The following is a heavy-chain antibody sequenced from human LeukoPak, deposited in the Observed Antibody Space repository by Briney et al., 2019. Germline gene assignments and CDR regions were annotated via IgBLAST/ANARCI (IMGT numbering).Heavy chain of an antibody. V-gene: IGHV4-59*01. CDR2: IYYSGST. Sequence: SETLSLTCSVSGGSISDYSWNWIRQPPGKGLEWIGYIYYSGSTKYNPSLESRITITVDTSKNQFSLKLSSVTAADTAVYYCARGVTPHDFWSGYRHYYYGMDVWGQGTTVTVSS. CDR3: ARGVTPHDFWSGYRHYYYGMDV. J-gene: IGHJ6*02. CDR1: GGSISDYS. D-gene: IGHD3-3*01.